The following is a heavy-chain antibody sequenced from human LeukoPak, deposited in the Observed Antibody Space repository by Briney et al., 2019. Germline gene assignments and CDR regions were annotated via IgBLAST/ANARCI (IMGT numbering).Heavy chain of an antibody. CDR2: IWNDGSNQ. CDR1: GFAFNSYG. D-gene: IGHD4-23*01. CDR3: ARFNGGDSTGCFDL. V-gene: IGHV3-33*01. J-gene: IGHJ2*01. Sequence: GGSLRLSCAASGFAFNSYGMHWVRQAPGKGLEWVAPIWNDGSNQDYIDSVKGRFTISRDNSKNTLYLQMSSLRADDVTVYYCARFNGGDSTGCFDLWGRGTLVTVSS.